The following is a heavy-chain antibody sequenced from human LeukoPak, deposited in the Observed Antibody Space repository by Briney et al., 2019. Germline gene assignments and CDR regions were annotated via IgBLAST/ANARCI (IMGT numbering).Heavy chain of an antibody. CDR2: INHSGST. J-gene: IGHJ6*02. Sequence: TSETLSLTCAVYGGSFSGYYWSWIRQPPGKGLEWIGEINHSGSTNYNPSLKSRVTISVDTSKNQFSLKLSSVTAADTAVYYCASGVVVVPAATSREYYYYYGMDVWGQGTTVTVSS. CDR3: ASGVVVVPAATSREYYYYYGMDV. V-gene: IGHV4-34*01. CDR1: GGSFSGYY. D-gene: IGHD2-2*01.